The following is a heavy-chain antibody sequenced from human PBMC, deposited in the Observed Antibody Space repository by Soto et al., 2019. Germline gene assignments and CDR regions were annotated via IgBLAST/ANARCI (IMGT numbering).Heavy chain of an antibody. V-gene: IGHV5-51*01. CDR1: GYSFAIYW. CDR3: ARVRGGRGEHYFDY. CDR2: IYPGDSDT. J-gene: IGHJ4*02. Sequence: EVQLVQSGAEVKKPGESLKISCKGSGYSFAIYWIAWVRQMPGKGLECMGIIYPGDSDTGYSPSFQGQVTISADKSITTAYLQWSRLKASDSAMYYCARVRGGRGEHYFDYWGQGTLVTVSS. D-gene: IGHD2-15*01.